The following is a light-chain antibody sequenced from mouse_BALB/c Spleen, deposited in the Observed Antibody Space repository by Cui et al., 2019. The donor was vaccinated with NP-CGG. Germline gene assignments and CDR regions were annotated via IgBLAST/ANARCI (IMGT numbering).Light chain of an antibody. J-gene: IGLJ1*01. Sequence: QAVVTHESALTTSPGDTVPLTCRSSTGAVTTSNYANWVQEKPDHLFTGLIGGTNNRAPGVPARFSGSLIGDKAALTITGAQTEDEAIYFCALWYSNHWVFGGGTKLTVL. CDR1: TGAVTTSNY. V-gene: IGLV1*01. CDR3: ALWYSNHWV. CDR2: GTN.